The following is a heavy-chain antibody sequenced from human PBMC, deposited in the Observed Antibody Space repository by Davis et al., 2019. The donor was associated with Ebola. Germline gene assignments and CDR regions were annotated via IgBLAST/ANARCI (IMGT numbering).Heavy chain of an antibody. V-gene: IGHV4-59*01. D-gene: IGHD3-22*01. J-gene: IGHJ4*02. Sequence: SQTLSLICCVSGASISSYYWNWIRQPPGKGLEGIGYMYYSGITDYNPSLRSRVTVSVDTSKNQFSLRLTSVTAADTDVYYCAGQDRGLGYWGQGTLVTVSS. CDR3: AGQDRGLGY. CDR1: GASISSYY. CDR2: MYYSGIT.